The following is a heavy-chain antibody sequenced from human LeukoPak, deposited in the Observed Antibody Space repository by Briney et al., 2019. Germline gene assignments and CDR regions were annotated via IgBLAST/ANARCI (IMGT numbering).Heavy chain of an antibody. D-gene: IGHD3-9*01. J-gene: IGHJ4*02. CDR3: ARGPGMTGSFDY. Sequence: SETLSLTCTVSGGSISSYYWSWIRQPPGKGLEWIGYIYYSGSTNYNPSLKSRVTISVDTSKNQFSLKLSSVTAADTAVYYCARGPGMTGSFDYWGQGTLVTVSS. CDR2: IYYSGST. V-gene: IGHV4-59*12. CDR1: GGSISSYY.